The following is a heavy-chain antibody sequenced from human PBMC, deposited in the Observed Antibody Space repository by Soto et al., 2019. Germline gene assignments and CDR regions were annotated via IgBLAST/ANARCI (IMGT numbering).Heavy chain of an antibody. CDR3: ARIQLAYDAFDI. CDR1: GFTFSSYS. CDR2: ISSSSSYI. Sequence: VQLVESGGGLVKPGGSLRLSCAASGFTFSSYSMNWVRQAPGKGLEWVSSISSSSSYIYYADSVKGRFTISRDNAKNSLYLQMNSLRAEDTAVYYCARIQLAYDAFDIWGQGTMVTVSS. V-gene: IGHV3-21*01. D-gene: IGHD6-6*01. J-gene: IGHJ3*02.